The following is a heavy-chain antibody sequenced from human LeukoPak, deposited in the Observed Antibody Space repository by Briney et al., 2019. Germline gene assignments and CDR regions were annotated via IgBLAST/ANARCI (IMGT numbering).Heavy chain of an antibody. CDR1: GGTFSSYA. D-gene: IGHD5-18*01. CDR3: ARAGSGYSYGYVGPLDY. V-gene: IGHV1-69*05. CDR2: IIPIFGTA. Sequence: SVKVSCMASGGTFSSYAISWVRQAPGQGLEWMGGIIPIFGTANYAQKFQGRVTITTDESTSTAYMELSSLRSEDTAVYYCARAGSGYSYGYVGPLDYWGQGTLATVSS. J-gene: IGHJ4*02.